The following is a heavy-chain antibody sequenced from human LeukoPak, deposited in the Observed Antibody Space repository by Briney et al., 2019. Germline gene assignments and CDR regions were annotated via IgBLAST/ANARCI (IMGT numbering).Heavy chain of an antibody. V-gene: IGHV1-18*01. Sequence: ASVTLSFTSAGYTFTTNGISWMRLAPGQGLGRMGCISAYNGNTNYAQVLQGRGTITTETSTSTAYMELRSLRSDATAVYYCARDYSGVSDSSFDYRGEGAPVTVSS. CDR2: ISAYNGNT. CDR3: ARDYSGVSDSSFDY. CDR1: GYTFTTNG. D-gene: IGHD1-26*01. J-gene: IGHJ4*02.